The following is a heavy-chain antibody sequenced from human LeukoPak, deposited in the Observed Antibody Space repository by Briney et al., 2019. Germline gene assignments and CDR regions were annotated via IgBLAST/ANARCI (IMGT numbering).Heavy chain of an antibody. D-gene: IGHD1-26*01. CDR3: AKDWELGS. V-gene: IGHV1-2*02. J-gene: IGHJ5*02. CDR1: GYTFTGYY. CDR2: INPNSGGT. Sequence: ASVKVSCKASGYTFTGYYMNWVRQAPGQGLEWMGWINPNSGGTNYAQKFQGRVTMTRDTSISTAYMDLSRLRSDDTAFYYCAKDWELGSWGQGTLVTVSS.